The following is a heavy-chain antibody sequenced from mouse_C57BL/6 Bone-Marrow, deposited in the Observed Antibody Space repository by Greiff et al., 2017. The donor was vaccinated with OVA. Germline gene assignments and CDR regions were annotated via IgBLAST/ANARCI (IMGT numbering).Heavy chain of an antibody. D-gene: IGHD5-1*01. CDR3: ARNDEYAYYFDY. Sequence: QVQLQQPGAELVMPGASVKLSCKASGYTFTSYWMHWVKQRPGQGLEWIGEIDPSDSYTNYNQKFKGKSTLTVDKSSSTAYMQLSSLTSEDSAVYYCARNDEYAYYFDYWGQGTTLTVSS. V-gene: IGHV1-69*01. J-gene: IGHJ2*01. CDR2: IDPSDSYT. CDR1: GYTFTSYW.